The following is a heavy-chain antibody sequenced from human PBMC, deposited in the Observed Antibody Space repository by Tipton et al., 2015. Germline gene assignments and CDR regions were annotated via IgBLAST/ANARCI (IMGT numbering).Heavy chain of an antibody. D-gene: IGHD6-13*01. J-gene: IGHJ5*02. CDR3: AKPTKGGWQQLVSVDP. CDR2: ISGSTGRT. V-gene: IGHV3-23*01. Sequence: SLRLSCAASGFTFSSYAMSWVRQAPGKGLEWVSTISGSTGRTDYADSVKGRFTISRDNSKITQYLQMNSLRAEDTAVYYCAKPTKGGWQQLVSVDPWGQGSLVTVSS. CDR1: GFTFSSYA.